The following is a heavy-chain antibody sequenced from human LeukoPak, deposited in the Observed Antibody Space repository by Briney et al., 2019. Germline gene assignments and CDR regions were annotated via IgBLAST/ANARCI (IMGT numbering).Heavy chain of an antibody. D-gene: IGHD1-26*01. V-gene: IGHV3-74*01. J-gene: IGHJ4*02. CDR3: ARTLDGAGGYFDY. CDR1: GFTVSNYW. Sequence: PGGSLRLSCAASGFTVSNYWMHWVRQAPGKGLVWVSRINEDGSRTDHADTVRGRFTISRDSGKNTLYLQMNSLGAEDTAMYYCARTLDGAGGYFDYWGQGTLVTVSS. CDR2: INEDGSRT.